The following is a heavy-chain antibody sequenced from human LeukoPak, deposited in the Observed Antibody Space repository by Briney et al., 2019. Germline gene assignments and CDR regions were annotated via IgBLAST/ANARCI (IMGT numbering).Heavy chain of an antibody. CDR1: GGTFSSYA. J-gene: IGHJ4*02. V-gene: IGHV1-69*01. CDR3: GGSSWYGRIYYFDY. Sequence: SVKVSCKASGGTFSSYAISWVRQAPGQGLEWMGGIIPIFGTANYAQKFQGRVTITADESTSTAYMELSSLRSEDTAVYYCGGSSWYGRIYYFDYWGQGTLVSVSS. D-gene: IGHD6-13*01. CDR2: IIPIFGTA.